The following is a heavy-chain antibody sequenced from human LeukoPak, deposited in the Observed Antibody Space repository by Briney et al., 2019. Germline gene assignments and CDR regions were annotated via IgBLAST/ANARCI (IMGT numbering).Heavy chain of an antibody. V-gene: IGHV1-69*05. J-gene: IGHJ4*02. CDR1: GGTFSSYA. Sequence: ASVKVSCKASGGTFSSYAISWVRQAPGQGLEWMGGTIPIFGTANYAQKFQGRVTITTDESTSTAYMELSSLRSEDTAVYYCAREYCSGGSCYSEFDYWGQGTLVTVSS. CDR3: AREYCSGGSCYSEFDY. D-gene: IGHD2-15*01. CDR2: TIPIFGTA.